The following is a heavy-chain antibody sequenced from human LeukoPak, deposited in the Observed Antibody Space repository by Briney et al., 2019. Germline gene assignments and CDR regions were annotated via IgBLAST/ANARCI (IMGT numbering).Heavy chain of an antibody. Sequence: PGGSLRLSCAASGFTFSSYAMSWVRQAPGKGLEWVSAISGSGGSTYYADSVKGRFTISRDNSKNSLYLQMNSLRAEDTAVYYCASSCSSTSCYYNWFDPWGQGTLVTVSS. CDR3: ASSCSSTSCYYNWFDP. CDR2: ISGSGGST. CDR1: GFTFSSYA. J-gene: IGHJ5*02. D-gene: IGHD2-2*01. V-gene: IGHV3-23*01.